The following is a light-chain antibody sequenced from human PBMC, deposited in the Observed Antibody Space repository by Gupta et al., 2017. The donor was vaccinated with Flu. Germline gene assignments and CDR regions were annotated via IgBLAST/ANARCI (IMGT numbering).Light chain of an antibody. CDR2: DAS. Sequence: EIVLTQSPATLSLSPGERATLSCRASQSVSSYLAWYQQKPGQAPSLLIYDASNRATGIPARFSGSGSGTDSTLTISSLEPEDFAVYYCQQRSNWPPITFGQGTRLEIK. CDR3: QQRSNWPPIT. CDR1: QSVSSY. J-gene: IGKJ5*01. V-gene: IGKV3-11*01.